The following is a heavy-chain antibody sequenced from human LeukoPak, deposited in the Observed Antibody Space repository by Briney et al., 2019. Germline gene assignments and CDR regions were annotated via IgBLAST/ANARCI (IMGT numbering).Heavy chain of an antibody. CDR3: ARLDYYGSKGGWFDP. D-gene: IGHD3-10*01. J-gene: IGHJ5*02. CDR1: GYTFTGYY. CDR2: INPNSGGT. Sequence: ASAKVSCKASGYTFTGYYMHWVRQAPGQGLEWMGWINPNSGGTNYAQKFQGRVTMTRDTSISTAYMELSRLRSDDTAVYYCARLDYYGSKGGWFDPWGQGTLVTVSS. V-gene: IGHV1-2*02.